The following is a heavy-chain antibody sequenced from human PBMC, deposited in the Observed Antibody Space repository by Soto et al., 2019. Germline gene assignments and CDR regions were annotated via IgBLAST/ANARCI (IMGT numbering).Heavy chain of an antibody. CDR2: IWHDGGNK. V-gene: IGHV3-33*08. Sequence: PGGSLRLSCAASGLALSNYDMHWVRQAPGKGLEWVAFIWHDGGNKFYAESVKGRFTISRDNSKNTLYLQMTSLSAEDTAMYYCARDGDVNTGFGKDYWGQGTLVTVSS. D-gene: IGHD3-16*01. J-gene: IGHJ4*02. CDR3: ARDGDVNTGFGKDY. CDR1: GLALSNYD.